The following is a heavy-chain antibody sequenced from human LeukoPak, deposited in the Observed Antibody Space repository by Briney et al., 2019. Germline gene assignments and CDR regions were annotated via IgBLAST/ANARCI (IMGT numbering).Heavy chain of an antibody. CDR2: ISSSGSTR. J-gene: IGHJ3*02. CDR1: GFTFSDYY. Sequence: GGSLRLSCAASGFTFSDYYMSWIRQAPGKGLEWVSYISSSGSTRYYADSVKGRFTISRDNAKNSLYLQMNSLRAEDTAVYYCARDLGYCSSTSCYARGASDIWGQGTMVTVSS. CDR3: ARDLGYCSSTSCYARGASDI. V-gene: IGHV3-11*04. D-gene: IGHD2-2*01.